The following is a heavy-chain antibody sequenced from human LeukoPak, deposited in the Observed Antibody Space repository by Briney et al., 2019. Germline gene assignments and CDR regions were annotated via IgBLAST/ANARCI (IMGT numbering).Heavy chain of an antibody. CDR3: ARGIAAAHDAFDI. D-gene: IGHD6-13*01. V-gene: IGHV3-74*01. J-gene: IGHJ3*02. CDR1: GFTFSSYW. Sequence: TGGSLRLSCAASGFTFSSYWMHWVRQAPGKGLVWVSRINSDGSSTSYADSVKGRFTISRDNAKNTLYLQMNSLRAEDTAVYYCARGIAAAHDAFDIWGQGTMVTVSS. CDR2: INSDGSST.